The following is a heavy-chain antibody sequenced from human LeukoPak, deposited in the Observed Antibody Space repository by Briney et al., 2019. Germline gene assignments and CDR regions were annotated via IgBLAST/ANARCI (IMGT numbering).Heavy chain of an antibody. CDR1: GFTFSNYE. Sequence: PGGSLRLSCAASGFTFSNYEMNWVRQAPGKGLEWVSYIIDSGSSIYYADSVKGRFTISRDNAKNSLYLQMNSLRAEDTAVYYCASVTIVGPTADYWGQGTLVTVSS. D-gene: IGHD1-26*01. CDR2: IIDSGSSI. J-gene: IGHJ4*02. V-gene: IGHV3-48*03. CDR3: ASVTIVGPTADY.